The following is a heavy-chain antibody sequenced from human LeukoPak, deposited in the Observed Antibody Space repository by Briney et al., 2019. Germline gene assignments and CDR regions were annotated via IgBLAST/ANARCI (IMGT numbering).Heavy chain of an antibody. CDR3: ATVSYYYDSSGYQGYFQH. Sequence: SVKVSCKVSGYTLTELSIHWVRQAPGKGLEWMGGFDPEDGETIYAQKFQGRVTMTEDTSTDTAYMELSSLRSEDAAVYYCATVSYYYDSSGYQGYFQHWGQGTLVTVSS. D-gene: IGHD3-22*01. CDR2: FDPEDGET. V-gene: IGHV1-24*01. CDR1: GYTLTELS. J-gene: IGHJ1*01.